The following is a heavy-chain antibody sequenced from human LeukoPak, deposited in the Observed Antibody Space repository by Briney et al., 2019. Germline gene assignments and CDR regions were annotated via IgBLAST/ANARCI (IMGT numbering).Heavy chain of an antibody. CDR2: INHSGST. D-gene: IGHD2-15*01. CDR3: ARHGTVVAPFDY. CDR1: GGSISSSTFY. V-gene: IGHV4-39*01. J-gene: IGHJ4*02. Sequence: SETLSLTCTVSGGSISSSTFYWGWIRQPPGKGLEWIGEINHSGSTNYNPSLKSRVTISVDTSKNQFSLKLSSVTAADTAVYYCARHGTVVAPFDYWGQGTLVTVSS.